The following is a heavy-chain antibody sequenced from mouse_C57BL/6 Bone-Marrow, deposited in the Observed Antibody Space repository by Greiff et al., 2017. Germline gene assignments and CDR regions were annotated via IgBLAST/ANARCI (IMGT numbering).Heavy chain of an antibody. CDR2: INPNYGTT. CDR1: GYSFTDYN. J-gene: IGHJ2*01. V-gene: IGHV1-39*01. D-gene: IGHD3-2*02. CDR3: ARGRSGYVIFDD. Sequence: VQLKESGPELVKPGASVKISCKASGYSFTDYNMNWVKQSNGKSLEWIGVINPNYGTTSYTQKFKGKATLTVDHSSSTAYMQLNSLTTEDAAVYYWARGRSGYVIFDDWGQGTTLTVSS.